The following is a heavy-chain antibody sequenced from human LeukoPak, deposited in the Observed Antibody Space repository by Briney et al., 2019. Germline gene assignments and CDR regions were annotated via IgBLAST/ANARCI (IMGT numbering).Heavy chain of an antibody. V-gene: IGHV3-23*01. J-gene: IGHJ4*02. CDR2: ISGSGGST. D-gene: IGHD2-2*01. CDR3: AKGVGGVVPAANFDY. Sequence: GGSLRLSCAASGFTFSSYAMSWVRQAPGKGLEWVSAISGSGGSTYYADSVKGRFTISRDDSKNTLYLQMNSLRAEDTAVYYCAKGVGGVVPAANFDYWGQGTLVTVSS. CDR1: GFTFSSYA.